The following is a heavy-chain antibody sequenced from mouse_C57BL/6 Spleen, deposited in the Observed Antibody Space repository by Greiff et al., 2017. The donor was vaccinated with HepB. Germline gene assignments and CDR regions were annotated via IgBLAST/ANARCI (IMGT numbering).Heavy chain of an antibody. CDR1: GYTFTDYY. Sequence: EVKLQQSGPELVKPGASVKMSCKASGYTFTDYYMNWVKQSHGKSLEWIGVINPYNGGTSYNQKFKGKATLTVDKSSSTAYMELNSLTSEDSAVYYCALAYYDYDGFAYWGQGTLVTVSA. CDR2: INPYNGGT. V-gene: IGHV1-19*01. CDR3: ALAYYDYDGFAY. J-gene: IGHJ3*01. D-gene: IGHD2-4*01.